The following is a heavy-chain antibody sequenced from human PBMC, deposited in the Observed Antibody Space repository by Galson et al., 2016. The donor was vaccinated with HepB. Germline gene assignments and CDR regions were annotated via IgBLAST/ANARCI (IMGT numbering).Heavy chain of an antibody. J-gene: IGHJ5*02. CDR2: ISSSGTYI. V-gene: IGHV3-21*01. CDR1: GFTFSTYS. D-gene: IGHD3-22*01. Sequence: SLRLSCAASGFTFSTYSMNWVRQPPGKGLEWVSSISSSGTYIYYADPLKGRFTISRDNAKNSLYLQMNSLRAEDTAVYYCARSAYQYDSRGYYYGEEWFDPWGQGTLVTVSS. CDR3: ARSAYQYDSRGYYYGEEWFDP.